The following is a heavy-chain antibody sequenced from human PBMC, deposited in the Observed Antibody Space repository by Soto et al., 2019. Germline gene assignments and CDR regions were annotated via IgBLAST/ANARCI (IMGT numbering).Heavy chain of an antibody. D-gene: IGHD2-2*01. CDR1: GYSFTSYW. CDR3: AVLGDIVVVPAAGTPPDAVPYYYYGMDV. Sequence: GQALKISCKGSGYSFTSYWIAWVRQMPGKGLELMGIIHPFDSDTRYSPSFQGHVTISADKSISTAYLQWSSLKASDTAMYYCAVLGDIVVVPAAGTPPDAVPYYYYGMDVWGQGTTVTVSS. V-gene: IGHV5-51*01. CDR2: IHPFDSDT. J-gene: IGHJ6*02.